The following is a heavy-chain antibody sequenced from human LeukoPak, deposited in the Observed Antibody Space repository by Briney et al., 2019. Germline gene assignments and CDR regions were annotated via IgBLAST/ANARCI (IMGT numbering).Heavy chain of an antibody. CDR3: ARHSPQRGYSYGYPFDS. CDR1: GGSISSRNYY. Sequence: KPSETLSLTCSVSGGSISSRNYYWGWIRQPPGKGLEWIGSIDYSKSTYYNPSLKSRVTVSLDTSKNQFSLKLNSVTAADTAVYYCARHSPQRGYSYGYPFDSWGQGTLVTVSS. V-gene: IGHV4-39*01. CDR2: IDYSKST. D-gene: IGHD5-18*01. J-gene: IGHJ4*02.